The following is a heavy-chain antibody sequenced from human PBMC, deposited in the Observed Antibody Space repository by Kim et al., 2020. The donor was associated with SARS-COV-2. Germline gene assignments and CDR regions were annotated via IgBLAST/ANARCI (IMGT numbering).Heavy chain of an antibody. D-gene: IGHD6-13*01. V-gene: IGHV4-59*09. Sequence: NPTRKGRVTISVDTSKNQFSLKLSSVTAADTAVYYCARGREGYTSSWYLDYWGQGTLVTVSS. CDR3: ARGREGYTSSWYLDY. J-gene: IGHJ4*02.